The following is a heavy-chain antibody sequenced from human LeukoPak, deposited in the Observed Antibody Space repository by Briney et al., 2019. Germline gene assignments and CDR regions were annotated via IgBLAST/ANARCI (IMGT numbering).Heavy chain of an antibody. CDR1: GFTFNNYA. V-gene: IGHV3-23*01. CDR2: ISGSGGNT. CDR3: ARWGGSGTFWDGFDI. Sequence: GGSLRLSCAASGFTFNNYAMNWVRQAPGKGLEWVSSISGSGGNTYYADSVKGRFTISRDNAKNSLYLQMNSLRVEDTAVYYCARWGGSGTFWDGFDIWGQGTMVTVSS. J-gene: IGHJ3*02. D-gene: IGHD3-10*01.